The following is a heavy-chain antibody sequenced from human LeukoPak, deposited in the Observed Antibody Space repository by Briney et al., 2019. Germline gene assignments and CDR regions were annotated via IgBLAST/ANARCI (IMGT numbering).Heavy chain of an antibody. CDR1: GFTFSSYT. J-gene: IGHJ4*02. Sequence: GGSLRLSCAASGFTFSSYTMNWVRQAPGKGLEWVSSITSSSSYIYYADSVKGRFTICRDNAKNSLYLQMNSLRAEDTAVYYCARHVVAVGFDYWGQGTLVTVSS. D-gene: IGHD3-22*01. CDR2: ITSSSSYI. V-gene: IGHV3-21*01. CDR3: ARHVVAVGFDY.